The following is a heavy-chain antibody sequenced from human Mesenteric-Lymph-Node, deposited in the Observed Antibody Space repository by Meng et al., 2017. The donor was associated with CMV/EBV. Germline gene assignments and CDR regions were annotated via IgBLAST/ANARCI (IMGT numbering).Heavy chain of an antibody. V-gene: IGHV4-34*01. Sequence: GSLRLSCAVYGGSFSGYYWSWIRQPPGKGLEWIGEINHSGSTNYNPSLKSRVTISVDTSKNQFSLNLSSVTAADTAVYYCARGPITMIRGGGYYCGMDVWGQGTTVTVSS. CDR2: INHSGST. D-gene: IGHD3-10*01. CDR3: ARGPITMIRGGGYYCGMDV. J-gene: IGHJ6*02. CDR1: GGSFSGYY.